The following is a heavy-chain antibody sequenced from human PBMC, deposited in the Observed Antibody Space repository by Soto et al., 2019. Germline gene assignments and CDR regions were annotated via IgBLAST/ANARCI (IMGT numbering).Heavy chain of an antibody. Sequence: QVQLVESGGGVVQPGRSLRLSCAASGFTFSSYGMHWVRQAPGKGLEWVAVISYDGSNKYYADSVKGRFTISRDNSKNTLYLQMNSLRAEDTAVYYCAKDLDSGGYYTPFDYWGQGTLVTVSS. D-gene: IGHD1-26*01. CDR1: GFTFSSYG. CDR2: ISYDGSNK. V-gene: IGHV3-30*18. CDR3: AKDLDSGGYYTPFDY. J-gene: IGHJ4*02.